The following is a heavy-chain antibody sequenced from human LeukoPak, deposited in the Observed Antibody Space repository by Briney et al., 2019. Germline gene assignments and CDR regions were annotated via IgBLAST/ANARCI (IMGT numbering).Heavy chain of an antibody. J-gene: IGHJ5*02. CDR3: ARARGLLWFGELSDNWFDP. Sequence: GASVKVSCKASGGTFSSYAISWVRQAPGQGLEWMGGIIPIFGTANYAQKFQGRVTITADESTSTAYMELSSLRSEDTAVYYCARARGLLWFGELSDNWFDPWGQGTLVTVSS. D-gene: IGHD3-10*01. V-gene: IGHV1-69*13. CDR1: GGTFSSYA. CDR2: IIPIFGTA.